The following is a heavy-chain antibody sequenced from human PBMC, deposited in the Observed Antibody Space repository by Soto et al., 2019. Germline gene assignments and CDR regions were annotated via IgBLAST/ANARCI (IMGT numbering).Heavy chain of an antibody. CDR2: IIPILGIA. J-gene: IGHJ5*02. CDR1: GYTFTSYG. V-gene: IGHV1-69*04. Sequence: GASVKVSCKASGYTFTSYGISWVRQAPGQGLEWMGRIIPILGIANYAQKFQGRVTITADKSTSTAYMELSSLRSEDTAVYYSARGGDFSWLLRSEGGFPWGQGTLVTVSS. D-gene: IGHD3-22*01. CDR3: ARGGDFSWLLRSEGGFP.